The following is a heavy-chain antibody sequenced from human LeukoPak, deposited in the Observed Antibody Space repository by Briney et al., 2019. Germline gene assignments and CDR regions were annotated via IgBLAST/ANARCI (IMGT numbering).Heavy chain of an antibody. D-gene: IGHD6-6*01. V-gene: IGHV4-34*01. CDR1: GGSFSGYY. CDR2: INHSGST. Sequence: PSETLSLTCAVYGGSFSGYYWSWIRQPPGKGLEWIGEINHSGSTNYNPSLKSRVTISVDTSKNQFSLKLSSVTAADTAVYYCARSHPQLAARRWFDAFDIWGQGTMVTVSS. J-gene: IGHJ3*02. CDR3: ARSHPQLAARRWFDAFDI.